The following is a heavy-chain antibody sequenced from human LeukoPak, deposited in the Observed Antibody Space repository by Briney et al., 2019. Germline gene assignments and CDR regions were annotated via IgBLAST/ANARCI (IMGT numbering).Heavy chain of an antibody. Sequence: TSQTLSLTCAISGDTVSSNSATWNWLRQSPSRGLEWLGRTYYTSKWYSDYAVSVKSRITINPDTSKNQFSLQLNSVTPEDTAVYYCARIGHPWGIEDAFDIWGQGTMVTVSS. J-gene: IGHJ3*02. CDR2: TYYTSKWYS. D-gene: IGHD3-16*01. CDR1: GDTVSSNSAT. CDR3: ARIGHPWGIEDAFDI. V-gene: IGHV6-1*01.